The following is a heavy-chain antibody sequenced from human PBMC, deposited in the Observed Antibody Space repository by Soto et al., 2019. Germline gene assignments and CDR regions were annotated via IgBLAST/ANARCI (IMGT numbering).Heavy chain of an antibody. D-gene: IGHD3-3*01. CDR2: IKSKTDGGTT. CDR1: GFTFSNAW. Sequence: EVQLVESGGGLVKPGGSLRLSCAASGFTFSNAWMSWVRQAPGKGLEWVGRIKSKTDGGTTDYAAPVKGRFTISRDDSKNTLYLQMNSLKTEDTAVYYCTTDSAISDFWSGYYTEGDYWGQGTLVTVSS. V-gene: IGHV3-15*01. J-gene: IGHJ4*02. CDR3: TTDSAISDFWSGYYTEGDY.